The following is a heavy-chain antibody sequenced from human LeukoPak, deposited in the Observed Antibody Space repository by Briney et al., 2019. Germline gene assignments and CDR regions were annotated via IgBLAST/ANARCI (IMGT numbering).Heavy chain of an antibody. CDR2: IYSDGST. Sequence: GSLRLSCAASGFTVSSNYMSWVRQAPGKGLECVSVIYSDGSTYYADSVKGRFIISRDISKNTLYLQMNSLRAEDTAVYYCARGYYGSGSYYNGDLDYWGQGTLVTVSS. J-gene: IGHJ4*02. V-gene: IGHV3-66*01. D-gene: IGHD3-10*01. CDR3: ARGYYGSGSYYNGDLDY. CDR1: GFTVSSNY.